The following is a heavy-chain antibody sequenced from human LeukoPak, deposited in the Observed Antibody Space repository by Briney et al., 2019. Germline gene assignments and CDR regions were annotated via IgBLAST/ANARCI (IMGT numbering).Heavy chain of an antibody. CDR1: GYTFTSYG. CDR3: ARSPTTVTRSDF. Sequence: ASVKVSCKASGYTFTSYGISWVRQAPGQGLEWMGWINAYNGNTNYAQKLQGRLTITTDTSTTTAYMELGSLRSHDTAVYYCARSPTTVTRSDFWGQGTLVTVSS. D-gene: IGHD4-17*01. J-gene: IGHJ4*02. V-gene: IGHV1-18*01. CDR2: INAYNGNT.